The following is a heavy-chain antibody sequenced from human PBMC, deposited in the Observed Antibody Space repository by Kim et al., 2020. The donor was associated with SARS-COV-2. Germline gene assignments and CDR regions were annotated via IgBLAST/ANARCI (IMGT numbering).Heavy chain of an antibody. CDR3: AGDESTTVTTFVEY. J-gene: IGHJ4*02. CDR1: GFTFSSYE. D-gene: IGHD4-17*01. Sequence: GGSLRLSCAASGFTFSSYEMNWVRQAPGKGLEWVSYISSSGSTIYYADSVKSRFTISRDNAKNSLYLQMNSLRAEDTAVYYCAGDESTTVTTFVEYWGQGTLVTVSS. CDR2: ISSSGSTI. V-gene: IGHV3-48*03.